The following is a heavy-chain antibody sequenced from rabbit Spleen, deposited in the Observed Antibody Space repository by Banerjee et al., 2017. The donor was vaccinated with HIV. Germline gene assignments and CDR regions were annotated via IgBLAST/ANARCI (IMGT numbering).Heavy chain of an antibody. D-gene: IGHD8-1*01. V-gene: IGHV1S45*01. CDR2: ICAGISDST. CDR3: ARDPVIAGSAYYDL. J-gene: IGHJ4*01. Sequence: QEQLEESGEGLVKPGGTLTLTCKASGIDFSTYSYMCWVRQAPGKGLEWIACICAGISDSTYYASWAKGRFTISETSSTTVTLQMTSLTAADTATYFCARDPVIAGSAYYDLWGPGTLVTVS. CDR1: GIDFSTYSY.